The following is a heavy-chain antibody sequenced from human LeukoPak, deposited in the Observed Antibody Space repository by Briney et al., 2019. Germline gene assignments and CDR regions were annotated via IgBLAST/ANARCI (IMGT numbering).Heavy chain of an antibody. CDR1: GGTFISYA. J-gene: IGHJ3*02. CDR3: ARWAHHDYVWGSYRPKAGYAFDI. V-gene: IGHV1-69*05. Sequence: SVKVSCKASGGTFISYAISWVRQAPGQGLEWMGGIIPIFGTANYAQKFQGRVTITTDESTSTAYMELSSLRSEDTAVYYCARWAHHDYVWGSYRPKAGYAFDIWGQGTMVTVSS. CDR2: IIPIFGTA. D-gene: IGHD3-16*02.